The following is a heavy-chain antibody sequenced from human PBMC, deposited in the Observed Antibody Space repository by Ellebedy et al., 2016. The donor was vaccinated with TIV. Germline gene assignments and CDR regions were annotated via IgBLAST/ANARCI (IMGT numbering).Heavy chain of an antibody. V-gene: IGHV4-39*07. CDR1: GGSTSSSDYY. D-gene: IGHD3-16*01. CDR2: VYYTGSA. Sequence: SETLSLXXTVSGGSTSSSDYYWAWIRQPPGKGLEYIGSVYYTGSAYYNPSLKSRVTMSVDTSKNQFSLTVRSVTAADTAVYHCARGRGFTYVYIAYYAMDVWGPGTTVTVSS. J-gene: IGHJ6*02. CDR3: ARGRGFTYVYIAYYAMDV.